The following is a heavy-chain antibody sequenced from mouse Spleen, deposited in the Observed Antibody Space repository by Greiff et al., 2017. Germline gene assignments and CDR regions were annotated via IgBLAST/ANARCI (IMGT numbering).Heavy chain of an antibody. J-gene: IGHJ4*01. CDR2: IWGDGST. Sequence: VMLVESGPGLVAPSQSLSITCTVSGFSLTSYGVSWVRQPPGKGLEWLGVIWGDGSTNYHSAFISRLSISKDNSKSQVFFKMNSLQANDTAIYYCARNWYSFLYAMDYWGQGTSVTVSS. V-gene: IGHV2-3*01. CDR3: ARNWYSFLYAMDY. D-gene: IGHD1-3*01. CDR1: GFSLTSYG.